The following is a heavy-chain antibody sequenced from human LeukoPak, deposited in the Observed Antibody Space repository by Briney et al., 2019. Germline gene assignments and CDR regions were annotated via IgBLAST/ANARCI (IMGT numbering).Heavy chain of an antibody. D-gene: IGHD6-19*01. CDR2: IYSGGST. CDR1: GFTVSSNY. V-gene: IGHV3-53*01. Sequence: GGSLRLSCAASGFTVSSNYMSWVRQAPGKGLGWVSVIYSGGSTYYADSVKGRFTISRDNSKNTLYLQMNSLRAEDTAVYYCARSIAVAETYWFDPWGQGTLVTVSS. J-gene: IGHJ5*02. CDR3: ARSIAVAETYWFDP.